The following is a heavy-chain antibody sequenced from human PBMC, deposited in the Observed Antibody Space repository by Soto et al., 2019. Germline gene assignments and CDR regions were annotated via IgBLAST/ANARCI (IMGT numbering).Heavy chain of an antibody. D-gene: IGHD5-12*01. Sequence: HPGGSLRLSCAGSGFSFSSHGMHWVRQAPGKGLEWVAVISYDGSNKYYADSVRGRFTTSIGSSRTTVYLQMRDLRPEDTALYFCATWHLREHAYDIWGQGTMVTVSS. CDR1: GFSFSSHG. CDR2: ISYDGSNK. CDR3: ATWHLREHAYDI. V-gene: IGHV3-30*03. J-gene: IGHJ3*02.